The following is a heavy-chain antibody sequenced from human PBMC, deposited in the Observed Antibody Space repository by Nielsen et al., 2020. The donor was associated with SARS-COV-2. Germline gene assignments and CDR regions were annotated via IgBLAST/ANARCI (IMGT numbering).Heavy chain of an antibody. CDR3: ARVQANDYRGSGSAEYFQH. V-gene: IGHV1-2*06. CDR1: GYTFTGYY. CDR2: INPNSGGT. D-gene: IGHD4-11*01. J-gene: IGHJ1*01. Sequence: ASVKVSCKASGYTFTGYYMHWVRQAPGQGLEWMGRINPNSGGTNYAQKFQGRVTMTRDTSTSTVYMELSSLRSEDTAVYYCARVQANDYRGSGSAEYFQHWGQGTLVTVSS.